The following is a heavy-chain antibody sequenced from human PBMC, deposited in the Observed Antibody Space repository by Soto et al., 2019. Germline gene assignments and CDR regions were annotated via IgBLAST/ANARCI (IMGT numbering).Heavy chain of an antibody. Sequence: SETQSLTCAVSGGSFTSNNWWTWVRQPPGQGLEWIGEIYRTGSTNYNPSLKSRVTISLDKSENQFSLKVTSLTAADTAVYYCASRDPGTSVDYWGQGTLVTVSS. J-gene: IGHJ4*02. CDR3: ASRDPGTSVDY. CDR2: IYRTGST. V-gene: IGHV4-4*02. D-gene: IGHD1-7*01. CDR1: GGSFTSNNW.